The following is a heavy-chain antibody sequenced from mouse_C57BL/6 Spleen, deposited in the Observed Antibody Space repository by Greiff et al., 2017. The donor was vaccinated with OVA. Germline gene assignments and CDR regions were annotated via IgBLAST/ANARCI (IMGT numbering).Heavy chain of an antibody. CDR3: ARVRYYYAMDY. Sequence: VQLQQSGGGLVKPGGSLKLSCAASGFTFSDYGMHWVRQAPEKGLEWVAYISSGSSTIYYADTVKGRFTISRDNAKNTLFLQMTSLRSEDTAMYYCARVRYYYAMDYWGQGTSVTVSS. V-gene: IGHV5-17*01. CDR2: ISSGSSTI. J-gene: IGHJ4*01. CDR1: GFTFSDYG. D-gene: IGHD1-1*01.